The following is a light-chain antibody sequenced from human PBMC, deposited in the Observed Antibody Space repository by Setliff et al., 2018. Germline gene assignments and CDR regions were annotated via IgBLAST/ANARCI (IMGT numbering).Light chain of an antibody. CDR3: QQSYSMVT. Sequence: DIQMTQSPSSLSASVGDRVTITCRASQNINTFLNWYQQKPGKAPNLLIYEASNLQNGVPSRFSGSGSGTDFTLTISSLQHEDFATYYCQQSYSMVTFGQGTKV. CDR2: EAS. CDR1: QNINTF. V-gene: IGKV1-39*01. J-gene: IGKJ1*01.